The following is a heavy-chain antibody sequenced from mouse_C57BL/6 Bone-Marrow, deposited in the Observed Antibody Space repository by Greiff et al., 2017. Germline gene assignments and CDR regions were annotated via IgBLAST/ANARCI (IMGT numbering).Heavy chain of an antibody. CDR3: TRSLDGYYVFFDY. Sequence: QVQLQQSGAELVRPGASVTLSCKASGYTFTDYDMHWVKQTPVHGLEWIGAIDPETGGTAYNQKFKGKAILTADKSSSTAYMELRSLTSEDSAVYYCTRSLDGYYVFFDYWGQGTTLTVSS. V-gene: IGHV1-15*01. CDR1: GYTFTDYD. CDR2: IDPETGGT. J-gene: IGHJ2*01. D-gene: IGHD2-3*01.